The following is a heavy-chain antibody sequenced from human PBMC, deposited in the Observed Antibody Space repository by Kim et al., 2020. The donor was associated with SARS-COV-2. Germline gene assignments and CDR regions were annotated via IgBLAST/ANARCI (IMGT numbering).Heavy chain of an antibody. CDR3: VRRKDAYDY. J-gene: IGHJ4*02. Sequence: GGSLRLSCSASGFTFSSHAMHWVRQAPEKGLEYVSSITSNGGGTYYADSVKGRFTISRDNSENTLYLQMSSLRVEDMAVYYCVRRKDAYDYWGQGTLVTV. CDR1: GFTFSSHA. CDR2: ITSNGGGT. V-gene: IGHV3-64D*09. D-gene: IGHD2-2*01.